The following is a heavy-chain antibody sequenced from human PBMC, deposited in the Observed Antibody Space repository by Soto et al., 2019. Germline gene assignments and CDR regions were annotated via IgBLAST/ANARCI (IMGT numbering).Heavy chain of an antibody. CDR3: ARWGLVESTYGMDV. CDR1: RVSFSGYD. D-gene: IGHD2-15*01. CDR2: INHSGSI. Sequence: LSITCAVDRVSFSGYDLSWIRKPPGKGLEWIGEINHSGSIKYNPSLKSRVTISVDKSKNQFSLKLSSVTAADMAVYYRARWGLVESTYGMDVWGQGTSVPVSS. J-gene: IGHJ6*02. V-gene: IGHV4-34*01.